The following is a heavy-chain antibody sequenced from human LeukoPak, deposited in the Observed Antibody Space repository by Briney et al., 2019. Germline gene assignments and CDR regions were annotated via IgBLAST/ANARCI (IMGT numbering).Heavy chain of an antibody. J-gene: IGHJ3*02. CDR1: GDSVSSNSAA. Sequence: SQTLSLTCALSGDSVSSNSAAWNWIRQSPSRGLEWLGRTYYRSKWYNDYAVSVKSRITINPDTSKNQFSLQLNSVTPEDTAVYYCAREGYYDSSGYSIDAFDIWGQGTMVTVSS. CDR2: TYYRSKWYN. CDR3: AREGYYDSSGYSIDAFDI. V-gene: IGHV6-1*01. D-gene: IGHD3-22*01.